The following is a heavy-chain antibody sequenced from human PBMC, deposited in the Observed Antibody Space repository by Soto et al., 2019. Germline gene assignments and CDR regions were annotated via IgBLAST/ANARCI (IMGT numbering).Heavy chain of an antibody. CDR1: GYSFTSYW. J-gene: IGHJ6*02. CDR3: ASSPRGYCSSTSCRELGNYYGMDV. Sequence: GESLKISCKVSGYSFTSYWIGWVRQMPGKGLEWMGIIYPGDSDTRYSPSFQGHVTISADKSISTAYLQWSSLKASDTAMYYCASSPRGYCSSTSCRELGNYYGMDVWGQGTTVTVSS. CDR2: IYPGDSDT. D-gene: IGHD2-2*01. V-gene: IGHV5-51*01.